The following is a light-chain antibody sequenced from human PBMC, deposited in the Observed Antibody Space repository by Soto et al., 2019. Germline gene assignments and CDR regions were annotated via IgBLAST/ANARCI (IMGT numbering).Light chain of an antibody. CDR3: QHYGDSNPT. V-gene: IGKV3D-20*01. J-gene: IGKJ4*01. CDR2: DAS. CDR1: QTITFNF. Sequence: IVLTQSPVTLWLSRGEVATLSCGASQTITFNFLAWYQQKPGLAPRLLVYDASIRADGIPDRFSGSVSGTDFTLTISRLEPEDFAMYYCQHYGDSNPTFGGGTRVEI.